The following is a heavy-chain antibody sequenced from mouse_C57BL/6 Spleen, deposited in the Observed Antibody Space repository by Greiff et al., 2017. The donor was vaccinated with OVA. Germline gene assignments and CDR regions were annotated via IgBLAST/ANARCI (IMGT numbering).Heavy chain of an antibody. J-gene: IGHJ1*03. V-gene: IGHV1-26*01. Sequence: EVQLQQSGPELVKPGASVKISCKASGYTFTDYYMNWVKQSHGKSLEWIGDINPNNGGTSYNQKFKGKATLTVYKSSSTAYMELRSLTSEDSAVYYCARDPYYYGSSSDWYFDVWGTGTTVTVSS. CDR2: INPNNGGT. D-gene: IGHD1-1*01. CDR3: ARDPYYYGSSSDWYFDV. CDR1: GYTFTDYY.